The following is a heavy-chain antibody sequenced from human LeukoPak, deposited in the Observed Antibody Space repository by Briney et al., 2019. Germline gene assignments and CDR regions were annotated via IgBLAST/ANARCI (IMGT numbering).Heavy chain of an antibody. J-gene: IGHJ3*02. CDR1: GFTFSSYS. CDR3: ARVKGVAARPRAFDI. D-gene: IGHD6-6*01. V-gene: IGHV3-21*01. CDR2: ISSSSSYI. Sequence: GGSLRLSCAASGFTFSSYSMNWVRQAPGKGLEWVSSISSSSSYIYYADSVKGRFTISRDNAKNSLYLQMNSLRAEDTAVYYCARVKGVAARPRAFDIWGQGTMVTVSS.